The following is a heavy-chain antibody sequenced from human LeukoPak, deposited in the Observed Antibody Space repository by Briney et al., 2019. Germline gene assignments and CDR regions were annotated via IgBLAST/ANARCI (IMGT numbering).Heavy chain of an antibody. CDR1: GFTFSSYG. V-gene: IGHV3-30*03. J-gene: IGHJ4*02. CDR2: ISYDGSNK. D-gene: IGHD1-26*01. CDR3: ARGSLGATGHHFDY. Sequence: GGSLRLSCAASGFTFSSYGMHWVRQAPGKGLEWVAVISYDGSNKYYADSVKGRFTISRDNSKNTLYLQMNSLRAEDTAVYYCARGSLGATGHHFDYWGQGTLVTVSS.